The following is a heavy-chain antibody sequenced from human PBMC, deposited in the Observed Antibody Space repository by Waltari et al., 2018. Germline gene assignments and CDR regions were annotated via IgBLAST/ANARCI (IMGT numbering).Heavy chain of an antibody. CDR3: ARGQRVRGGSLD. Sequence: EVELVQSGAEVKRRGESLRKSCRGGGYSCTSYWNSWVSQRPGKGLEGMGRIGPSDSYTNYSPSFQGHVTISADKSISTAYLQWSSLKASDTAMYYCARGQRVRGGSLDWGQGTLVTVSS. D-gene: IGHD6-6*01. CDR1: GYSCTSYW. CDR2: IGPSDSYT. J-gene: IGHJ4*02. V-gene: IGHV5-10-1*01.